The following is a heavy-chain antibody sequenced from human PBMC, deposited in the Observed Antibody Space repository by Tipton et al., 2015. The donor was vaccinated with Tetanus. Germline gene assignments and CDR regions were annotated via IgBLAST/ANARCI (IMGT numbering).Heavy chain of an antibody. D-gene: IGHD6-13*01. CDR1: GFQFSSYA. V-gene: IGHV3-33*01. J-gene: IGHJ4*02. Sequence: SLRLSCEASGFQFSSYAMHWVRQAPGKGLEWLAVIWYDGSDRFYADSVKGRFTISRDNSRNTLALQMTSLRVDDTGVYYCARALIEAAGDYGDYWGQGTLVTVSS. CDR2: IWYDGSDR. CDR3: ARALIEAAGDYGDY.